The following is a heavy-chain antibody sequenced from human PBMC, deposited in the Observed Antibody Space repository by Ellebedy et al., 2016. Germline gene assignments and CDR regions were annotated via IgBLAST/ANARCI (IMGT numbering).Heavy chain of an antibody. CDR2: IIPILGMA. V-gene: IGHV1-69*10. J-gene: IGHJ4*02. CDR3: ARDPANSSSWNLGY. D-gene: IGHD6-13*01. Sequence: ASVKVSCKASGGTFSSYAISWVRQAPGQGLEWMGGIIPILGMANYAQKFQGRVTITADKSTSTAYMELSSLRSEDTAVYYCARDPANSSSWNLGYWGQGTLVTVSS. CDR1: GGTFSSYA.